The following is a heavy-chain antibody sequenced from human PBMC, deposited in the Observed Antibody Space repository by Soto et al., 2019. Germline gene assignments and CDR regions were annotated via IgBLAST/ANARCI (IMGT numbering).Heavy chain of an antibody. J-gene: IGHJ6*02. D-gene: IGHD6-13*01. CDR1: GGTFSSYT. V-gene: IGHV1-69*02. CDR3: ATSSTSAAGTYYYYGMDV. Sequence: QVQLVQSGAEVKKPGSSVKVSCKASGGTFSSYTISWVRQAPGQGLEWMGRIIPILGIANYAQKFQGRVTITADKSTSTDYMELSSLRSEDTAVYYCATSSTSAAGTYYYYGMDVWGQGTTVTVSS. CDR2: IIPILGIA.